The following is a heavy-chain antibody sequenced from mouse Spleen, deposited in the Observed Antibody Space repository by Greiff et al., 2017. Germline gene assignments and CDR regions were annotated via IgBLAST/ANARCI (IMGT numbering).Heavy chain of an antibody. J-gene: IGHJ2*01. V-gene: IGHV1-76*01. CDR2: IYPGSGNT. D-gene: IGHD2-2*01. CDR1: GYTFTDYY. Sequence: VQGVESGAELVRPGASVKLSCKASGYTFTDYYINWVKQRPGQGLEWIARIYPGSGNTYYNEKFKGKATLTAEKSSSTAYMQLSSLTSEDSAVYFCARRISDGYAFVYWGQGTTLTVSS. CDR3: ARRISDGYAFVY.